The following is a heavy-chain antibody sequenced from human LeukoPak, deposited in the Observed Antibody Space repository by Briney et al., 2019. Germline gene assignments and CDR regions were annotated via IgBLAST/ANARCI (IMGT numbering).Heavy chain of an antibody. CDR2: IRSKANSYAT. D-gene: IGHD1-7*01. CDR1: GFTFSGSA. CDR3: TRPITGTTS. Sequence: GGSLKLSCAASGFTFSGSAMHWVRQASGKGLEWVGRIRSKANSYATAYAASVKGRFTISRDDSKNTAYLQMNSLKAEDTAVYYCTRPITGTTSWGQGTLVTVSS. V-gene: IGHV3-73*01. J-gene: IGHJ4*02.